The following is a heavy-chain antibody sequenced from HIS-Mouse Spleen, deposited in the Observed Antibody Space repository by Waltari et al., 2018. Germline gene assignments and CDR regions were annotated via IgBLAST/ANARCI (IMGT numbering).Heavy chain of an antibody. CDR1: GFTFSSYG. V-gene: IGHV3-33*06. J-gene: IGHJ4*02. Sequence: QVQLVESGGGVVQPGMSLRLSCAAAGFTFSSYGMHWVRRAPGEGLEGVAVIWYYGSNKYYADAVKGRFTISRDNSKNTLYLQMNSLGAEDTAVYYCAKGGLMVYAIGDYWGQGTLVTVSS. CDR3: AKGGLMVYAIGDY. D-gene: IGHD2-8*01. CDR2: IWYYGSNK.